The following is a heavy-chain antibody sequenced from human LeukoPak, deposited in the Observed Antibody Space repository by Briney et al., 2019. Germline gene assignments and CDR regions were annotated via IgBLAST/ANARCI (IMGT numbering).Heavy chain of an antibody. CDR2: ISGSGGTI. CDR1: GFSFYNYA. CDR3: AKDGSIYYDFWSGPFDY. Sequence: PGGSLRLSCAASGFSFYNYAMSWVRQAPGKGLEWLSGISGSGGTIYYVDSVKGRFTISRDNSKNTLCLQMNSLRAEDTAVYYCAKDGSIYYDFWSGPFDYWGQGTLVTVSS. D-gene: IGHD3-3*01. J-gene: IGHJ4*02. V-gene: IGHV3-23*01.